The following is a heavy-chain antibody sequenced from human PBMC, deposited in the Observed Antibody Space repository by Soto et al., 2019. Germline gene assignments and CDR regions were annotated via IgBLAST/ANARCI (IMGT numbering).Heavy chain of an antibody. V-gene: IGHV1-18*01. D-gene: IGHD6-19*01. CDR1: GYTFTSYG. CDR2: ISAYNGNT. J-gene: IGHJ6*02. CDR3: ARGGVEAVASTNSSGKDV. Sequence: ASVKVSCKASGYTFTSYGISWVRQAPGQGLEWMGWISAYNGNTNYAQKLQGRVTITADTSTSTAYMELSSLRSEATAVYYCARGGVEAVASTNSSGKDVWSQGTTVTVSS.